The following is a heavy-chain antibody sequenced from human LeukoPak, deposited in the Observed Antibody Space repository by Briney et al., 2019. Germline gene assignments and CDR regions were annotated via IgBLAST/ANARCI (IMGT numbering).Heavy chain of an antibody. CDR2: ISSSGSTI. V-gene: IGHV3-11*01. J-gene: IGHJ3*02. CDR1: GFTSIAYA. CDR3: ARGPMGYCSSTSCHDAFDI. Sequence: GGSLRLSCVGSGFTSIAYALTWARQAPGKGLEWVSYISSSGSTIYYADSVKGRFTISRDNAKNSLYLQMNSLRAEDTAVYYCARGPMGYCSSTSCHDAFDIWGQGTMVTVSS. D-gene: IGHD2-2*01.